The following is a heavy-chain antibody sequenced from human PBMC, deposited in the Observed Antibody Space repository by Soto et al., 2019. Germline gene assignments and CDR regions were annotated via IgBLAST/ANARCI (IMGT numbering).Heavy chain of an antibody. CDR1: GGSISSYY. Sequence: LSETLSLTCTVSGGSISSYYWSWIRQPPGKGLEWIGYIYYSGSTNYNPSLKSRVTISVDTSKNQFSLKLSSVTAADTAVYYCARQHWRFGDIWFDPWGQGTLVTVSS. J-gene: IGHJ5*02. V-gene: IGHV4-59*08. CDR3: ARQHWRFGDIWFDP. CDR2: IYYSGST. D-gene: IGHD3-10*01.